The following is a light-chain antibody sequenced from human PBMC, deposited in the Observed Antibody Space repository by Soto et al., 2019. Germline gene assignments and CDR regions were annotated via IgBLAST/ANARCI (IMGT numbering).Light chain of an antibody. CDR3: QQSYSS. CDR1: QSISSY. V-gene: IGKV1-39*01. J-gene: IGKJ4*01. CDR2: AAS. Sequence: DIQMTHSPSSLSASVGDRVTITCRASQSISSYLNWYQQKPGKAPKLLIYAASSLQSGVPSRFSGSGSGTDFTLTISSLQPEDFATYYCQQSYSSFGGGTKVDIK.